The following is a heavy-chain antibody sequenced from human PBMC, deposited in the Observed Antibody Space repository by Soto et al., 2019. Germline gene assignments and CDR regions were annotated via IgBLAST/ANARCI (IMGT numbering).Heavy chain of an antibody. J-gene: IGHJ6*02. CDR1: GFIFRDFY. D-gene: IGHD2-15*01. V-gene: IGHV3-11*06. CDR3: ARDRGGGSIFGGEYGMDV. Sequence: QAQLLESGGGLVKPGGSLRLSCAASGFIFRDFYMSWIRQVPGKGLEWLSKIRSSSSSTDYADSVKGRFTISRDNAKNSSYHQMRSLRAKDTAVYYWARDRGGGSIFGGEYGMDVWGQGTTVTVPS. CDR2: IRSSSSST.